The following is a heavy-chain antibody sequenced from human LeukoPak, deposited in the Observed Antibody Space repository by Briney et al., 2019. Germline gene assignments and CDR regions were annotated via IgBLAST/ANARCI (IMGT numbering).Heavy chain of an antibody. CDR1: GFTFSSYW. CDR3: ASGLGRAIYYGSGRADY. J-gene: IGHJ4*02. D-gene: IGHD3-10*01. CDR2: IKQDGSEK. Sequence: GGSLRLSCAASGFTFSSYWMSWVRQAPGKGLEWVANIKQDGSEKYYVDSVKGRFTISRDNPRNSLYLQMNNLRAEDTAVYYCASGLGRAIYYGSGRADYWGQGTLVTVSS. V-gene: IGHV3-7*01.